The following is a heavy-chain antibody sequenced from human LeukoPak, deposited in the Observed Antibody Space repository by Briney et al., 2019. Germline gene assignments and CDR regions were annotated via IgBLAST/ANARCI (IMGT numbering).Heavy chain of an antibody. CDR2: ISGSGGST. CDR1: GFTFSSYA. Sequence: GGSLRLSCAASGFTFSSYAMSWVRQAPGKGLEWVSAISGSGGSTYYADSVKGRFAISRDNSKNTLYLQMNSLRAEDMAVYYCATAYYYDSSGYYYSQPFDYWGQGTLVTVSS. V-gene: IGHV3-23*01. J-gene: IGHJ4*02. D-gene: IGHD3-22*01. CDR3: ATAYYYDSSGYYYSQPFDY.